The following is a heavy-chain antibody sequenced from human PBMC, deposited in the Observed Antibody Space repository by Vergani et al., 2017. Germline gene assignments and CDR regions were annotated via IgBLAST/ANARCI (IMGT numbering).Heavy chain of an antibody. D-gene: IGHD3-22*01. CDR2: IYYSGST. CDR3: ARDMGVVITGNWFDP. Sequence: QVQLQESGPGLVKPSETLSLTCTVSGGSISSYYWSWIRQPPGKGLEWIGYIYYSGSTNYNPSLKSRVTISVDTSKNQFSLKLSSVTAAETAVYYCARDMGVVITGNWFDPWGQGTLVTVSS. J-gene: IGHJ5*02. CDR1: GGSISSYY. V-gene: IGHV4-59*01.